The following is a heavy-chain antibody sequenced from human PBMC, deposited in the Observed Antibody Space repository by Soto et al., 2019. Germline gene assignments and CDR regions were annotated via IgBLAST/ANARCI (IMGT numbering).Heavy chain of an antibody. CDR2: IYPGDSDA. D-gene: IGHD3-10*01. J-gene: IGHJ4*02. V-gene: IGHV5-51*01. CDR1: GYTFSKYW. Sequence: GESLKISCNGSGYTFSKYWIGWVRQTPGRGLEWMGMIYPGDSDARYSPSFEGQVTFSVDKSINTAYLQWNSLKASDTAMYYCARQGGEYNTMSDYWGQGTLVTVSS. CDR3: ARQGGEYNTMSDY.